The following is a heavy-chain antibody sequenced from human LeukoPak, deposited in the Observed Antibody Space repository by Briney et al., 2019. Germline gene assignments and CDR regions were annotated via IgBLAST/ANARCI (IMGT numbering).Heavy chain of an antibody. D-gene: IGHD7-27*01. J-gene: IGHJ6*02. CDR3: ARERSLGSLHYYGMDV. CDR1: GFTFSSYD. CDR2: IGTAGDT. V-gene: IGHV3-13*01. Sequence: GGSLRLSCAASGFTFSSYDMHWVRQATGKGLEWVSAIGTAGDTYYPGSVKGRFTISRENAKNSLYLQMNSLRAGDMAVYYCARERSLGSLHYYGMDVWGQGTTVTVSS.